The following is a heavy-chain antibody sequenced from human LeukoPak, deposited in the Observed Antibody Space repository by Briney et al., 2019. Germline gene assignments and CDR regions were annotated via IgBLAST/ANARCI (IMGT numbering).Heavy chain of an antibody. CDR1: GFTFSSYA. V-gene: IGHV3-23*01. D-gene: IGHD4-17*01. CDR3: AKDDGEVTTNYFDY. CDR2: LSGSGGST. Sequence: GGYLRLSCAATGFTFSSYAMSWVRPAPGQGLEWVSDLSGSGGSTYYADSVKGRFTISRDNSKSTLYLQMNSLRAEDTAVYYCAKDDGEVTTNYFDYWGQGTLVTVSS. J-gene: IGHJ4*02.